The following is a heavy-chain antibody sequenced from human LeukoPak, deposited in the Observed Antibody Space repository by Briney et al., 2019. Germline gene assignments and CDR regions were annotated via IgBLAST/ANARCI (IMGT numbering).Heavy chain of an antibody. Sequence: PGGSLRLSCAASGFTFSSYAMSWVRQAPGKGLEWVSAISGSGGSTYYADSVKGRFTISRENAKNSLYLQMNSLRAGDTAVYYCVRGNGDYSQHSFDYWGQGTLVTVSS. D-gene: IGHD4-17*01. CDR2: ISGSGGST. CDR1: GFTFSSYA. J-gene: IGHJ4*02. CDR3: VRGNGDYSQHSFDY. V-gene: IGHV3-23*01.